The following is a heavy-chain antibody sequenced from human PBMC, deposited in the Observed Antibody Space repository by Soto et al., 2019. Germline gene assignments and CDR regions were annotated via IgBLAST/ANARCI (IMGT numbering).Heavy chain of an antibody. J-gene: IGHJ4*02. Sequence: EVQLVESGGGLIQPGRSLRLSCAASGFTFDNYAMHWVRQAPGKGLEWVSGISWDSGSIDYADSVRGRFTISRDNARNSLYLRMSSPRPEDTALYYCAKDAAYYFDYWGQGTLVTVSS. D-gene: IGHD6-25*01. CDR2: ISWDSGSI. CDR1: GFTFDNYA. V-gene: IGHV3-9*01. CDR3: AKDAAYYFDY.